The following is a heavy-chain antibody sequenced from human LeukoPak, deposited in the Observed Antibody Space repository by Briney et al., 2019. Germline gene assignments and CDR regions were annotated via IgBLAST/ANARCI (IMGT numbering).Heavy chain of an antibody. Sequence: GGSLRLSCAASGFTFSEYWMHWVRQAPGKGLIWVSRINTYGSSTDYVDSVKGRFTISRDNAKNTLYLQMNSLKAEDTAVYYCATRKVDAFDMWGQGTMVTVSS. CDR2: INTYGSST. J-gene: IGHJ3*02. CDR3: ATRKVDAFDM. CDR1: GFTFSEYW. V-gene: IGHV3-74*01.